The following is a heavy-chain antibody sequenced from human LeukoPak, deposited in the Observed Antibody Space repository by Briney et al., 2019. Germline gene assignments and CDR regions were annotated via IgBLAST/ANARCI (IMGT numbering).Heavy chain of an antibody. CDR3: ATLKVDIVATSDYYYYYYMDV. Sequence: GGSLRLSCAASGFTFSSYWMHWVRQAPGKGLVWVSRINSDGSSTSYADSVKGRFTISRDNAKNTLYLQMNSLRAEDTAVYYCATLKVDIVATSDYYYYYYMDVWGKGITVTVSS. J-gene: IGHJ6*03. D-gene: IGHD5-12*01. V-gene: IGHV3-74*01. CDR1: GFTFSSYW. CDR2: INSDGSST.